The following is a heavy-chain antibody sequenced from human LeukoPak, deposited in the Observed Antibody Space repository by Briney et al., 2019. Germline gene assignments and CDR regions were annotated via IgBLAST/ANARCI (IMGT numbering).Heavy chain of an antibody. V-gene: IGHV3-74*03. J-gene: IGHJ6*03. CDR2: INSDGSHT. Sequence: PGGSLRLSCAASGFTFSTYWMHWVRQAPGKGLVWVSLINSDGSHTMYADSVKGRFTISRDNAKNTLYLQMNSLRAEDTAVYYCATGPPYYYGSGSKSDYYYMDVWGKGTTVTVSS. CDR3: ATGPPYYYGSGSKSDYYYMDV. CDR1: GFTFSTYW. D-gene: IGHD3-10*01.